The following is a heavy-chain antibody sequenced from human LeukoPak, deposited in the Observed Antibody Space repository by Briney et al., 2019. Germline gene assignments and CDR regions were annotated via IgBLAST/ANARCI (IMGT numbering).Heavy chain of an antibody. V-gene: IGHV1-8*01. D-gene: IGHD2-2*01. Sequence: ASVKVSCKASGYTFTSYDINWVRQATGQGLEWMGWMNPNSGNTGYAQKFQGRVTMTRNTSISTAYMELSSLRSEDTAVYYCARDSISWYNWFDPWGQGTLVTVSS. CDR2: MNPNSGNT. CDR1: GYTFTSYD. CDR3: ARDSISWYNWFDP. J-gene: IGHJ5*02.